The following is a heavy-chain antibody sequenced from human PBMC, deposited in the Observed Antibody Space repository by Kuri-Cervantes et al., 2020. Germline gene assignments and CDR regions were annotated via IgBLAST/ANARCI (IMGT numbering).Heavy chain of an antibody. V-gene: IGHV4-39*07. J-gene: IGHJ6*02. D-gene: IGHD6-19*01. CDR1: GGSISSSSYY. CDR2: IYYSGST. CDR3: ARVRAVAGKRHYYYYYGMDV. Sequence: SETLSLTCTVSGGSISSSSYYWGWIRQPPGKGLEWIGSIYYSGSTNYNPSLKSRVTISVDTSKNQFSLKLSSVTAADTAVYYCARVRAVAGKRHYYYYYGMDVWGQGTTVTVSS.